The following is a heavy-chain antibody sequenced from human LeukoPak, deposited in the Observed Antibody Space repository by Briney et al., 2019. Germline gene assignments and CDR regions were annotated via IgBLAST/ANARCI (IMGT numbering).Heavy chain of an antibody. CDR2: INPNTGDT. J-gene: IGHJ2*01. V-gene: IGHV1-2*02. Sequence: EASVKVSCKASGYTFTGYYIHWVRQAPGQGLEWMGWINPNTGDTNFAQKFQGRVAMTRDTSLSTAYMDLSRLTSDDTAVYYCARDWPGISLHFDLWGRGTLITVSS. CDR3: ARDWPGISLHFDL. CDR1: GYTFTGYY. D-gene: IGHD2-15*01.